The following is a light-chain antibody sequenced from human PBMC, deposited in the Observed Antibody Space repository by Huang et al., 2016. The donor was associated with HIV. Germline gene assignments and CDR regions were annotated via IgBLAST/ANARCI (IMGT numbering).Light chain of an antibody. Sequence: EIVLTQSPATLSLSPGERATLSCRASQSVSSYLAWFQQKPGQAPRLLIYDTPNRATGIPARFSGSGSGTDFTLTISSLEPEDFAVYYCQQRGSRPPTFGQGTKVEIK. CDR3: QQRGSRPPT. CDR2: DTP. V-gene: IGKV3-11*01. CDR1: QSVSSY. J-gene: IGKJ1*01.